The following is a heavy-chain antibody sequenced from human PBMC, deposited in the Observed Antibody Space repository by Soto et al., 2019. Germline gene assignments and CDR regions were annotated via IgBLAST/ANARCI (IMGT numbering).Heavy chain of an antibody. Sequence: PGWPLRLSCAASGFTFSSYSMNWVRQAPGKGLEWVSSISSSSSYIYYADSVKGRFTISRDNAKNSLYLQMNSLRAEDTAVYYCASGAEGSYDFWSGYSRHVGYYYYGMDVWGQGTTVTGSS. CDR1: GFTFSSYS. J-gene: IGHJ6*02. D-gene: IGHD3-3*01. CDR3: ASGAEGSYDFWSGYSRHVGYYYYGMDV. V-gene: IGHV3-21*01. CDR2: ISSSSSYI.